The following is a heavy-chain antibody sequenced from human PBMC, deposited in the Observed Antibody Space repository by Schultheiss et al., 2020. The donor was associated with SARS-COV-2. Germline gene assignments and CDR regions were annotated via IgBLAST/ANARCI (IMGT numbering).Heavy chain of an antibody. CDR3: ARGATVTRDFDC. V-gene: IGHV4-34*01. CDR1: GGSFSGFY. Sequence: SQTLSLTCAVYGGSFSGFYWSWIRQPPGKGLEWIGEINHSGSTNYNPSLKSRVTISEDTSKNQFSLKLSSVTAADTAVYYCARGATVTRDFDCWGQGTLVTVSS. D-gene: IGHD4-17*01. CDR2: INHSGST. J-gene: IGHJ4*02.